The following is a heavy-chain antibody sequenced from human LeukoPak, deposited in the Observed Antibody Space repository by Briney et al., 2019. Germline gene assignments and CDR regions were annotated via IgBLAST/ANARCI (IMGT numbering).Heavy chain of an antibody. Sequence: ASVKVSCKASGYTFTSYDINWVRQAPGQGLEWMGWINPNSGGTSYAQKFQGKVTMTRDTSISTAYMELSSLRSDDTAVYYCARADWNYANYWGQGTLVTVSS. CDR2: INPNSGGT. V-gene: IGHV1-2*02. CDR3: ARADWNYANY. D-gene: IGHD1-7*01. J-gene: IGHJ4*02. CDR1: GYTFTSYD.